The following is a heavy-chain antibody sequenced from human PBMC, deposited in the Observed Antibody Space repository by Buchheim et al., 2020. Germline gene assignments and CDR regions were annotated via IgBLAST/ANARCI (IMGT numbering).Heavy chain of an antibody. D-gene: IGHD6-19*01. J-gene: IGHJ6*02. Sequence: VQLVESGGGVVQPGKSLRLSCAVSGFTFTSYTMHWVRQAPGKGLEWVARISSDGSKSYYSDSVKGRFTTSRDTSKKTLYLQMNSLRAEDTAVYYCARDDSSGWPYYYYYYGMDVWGQGTT. CDR1: GFTFTSYT. CDR2: ISSDGSKS. V-gene: IGHV3-30-3*01. CDR3: ARDDSSGWPYYYYYYGMDV.